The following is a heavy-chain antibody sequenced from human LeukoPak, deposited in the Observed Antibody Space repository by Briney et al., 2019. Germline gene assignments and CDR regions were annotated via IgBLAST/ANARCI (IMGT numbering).Heavy chain of an antibody. V-gene: IGHV3-33*01. CDR2: IWYEGNYK. CDR1: GFTFSNYG. D-gene: IGHD3-22*01. CDR3: AREYSYDSSGSYSYYFAY. Sequence: GGSLRLSCAASGFTFSNYGMHWVRQAPGKGREWVAGIWYEGNYKYYADSVQGRFTISRDNSKNTLYLQMNSLRAEDTAVYYCAREYSYDSSGSYSYYFAYWGQGTLVTASS. J-gene: IGHJ4*02.